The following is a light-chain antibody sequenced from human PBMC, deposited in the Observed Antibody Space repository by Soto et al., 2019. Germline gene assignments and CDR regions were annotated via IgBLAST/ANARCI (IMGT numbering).Light chain of an antibody. CDR3: QQYNNWPRT. CDR1: QSVSSN. J-gene: IGKJ2*01. Sequence: EIVMTQSPATLTVSPGERATLSCRASQSVSSNLAWYQQKPGQAPRVLIYGASTRATGIPARFSGSGSGTEFTLTISSRQSEDFAVYCCQQYNNWPRTFGQGTKLEI. CDR2: GAS. V-gene: IGKV3-15*01.